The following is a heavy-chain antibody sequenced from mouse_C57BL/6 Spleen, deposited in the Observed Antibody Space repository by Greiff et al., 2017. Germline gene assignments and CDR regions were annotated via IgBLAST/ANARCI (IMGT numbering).Heavy chain of an antibody. CDR3: ARGSSLYAMDY. Sequence: VQLVESGAELVRPGASVKLSCKASGYTFTDYYINWVKQRPGQGLEWIARIYPGSGNTYYNEKFKGKATLTAEKSSSTAYMQLSSLTSEDSAVYFCARGSSLYAMDYWGQGTSVTVSS. CDR1: GYTFTDYY. J-gene: IGHJ4*01. D-gene: IGHD1-1*01. CDR2: IYPGSGNT. V-gene: IGHV1-76*01.